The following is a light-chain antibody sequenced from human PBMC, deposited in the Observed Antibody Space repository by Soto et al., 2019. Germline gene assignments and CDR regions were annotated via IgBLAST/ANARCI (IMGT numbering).Light chain of an antibody. CDR2: AAS. V-gene: IGKV1-39*01. CDR3: QQSYSTPQT. J-gene: IGKJ1*01. Sequence: DIKVTQSPSTLSGSVGDRVTITCRASQTISSWLAWYQQKPGKAPKLLIYAASSLQSGVPSRFSGSGSGTDFTLTISSLQPEDFATYYCQQSYSTPQTFGQGTKVDIK. CDR1: QTISSW.